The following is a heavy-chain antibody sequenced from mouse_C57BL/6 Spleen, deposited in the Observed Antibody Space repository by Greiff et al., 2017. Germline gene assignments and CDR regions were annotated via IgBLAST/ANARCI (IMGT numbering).Heavy chain of an antibody. D-gene: IGHD5-1*01. V-gene: IGHV1-7*01. CDR1: GYTFTSYW. Sequence: VQLQQSGAELAKPGASVKLSCKASGYTFTSYWMHWVKQRPGQGLAWIGYINPSSGYTKYNQKFKDKDTLTADKSSSTAYMQLSSLTYEDSAVYYCARTYTPYAMDYWGQGTSVTVSS. CDR2: INPSSGYT. CDR3: ARTYTPYAMDY. J-gene: IGHJ4*01.